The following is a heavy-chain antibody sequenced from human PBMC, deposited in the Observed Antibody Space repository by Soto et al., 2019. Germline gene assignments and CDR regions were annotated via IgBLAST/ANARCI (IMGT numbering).Heavy chain of an antibody. CDR2: ISSSSSSI. J-gene: IGHJ4*02. D-gene: IGHD4-17*01. Sequence: GSLRLSCAASGFTFSSYSMNWVRQAPGKGLEWVSSISSSSSSIHYVDSVKGRFTISRDNAKNSLYLQMNSLRAEDTAVYYCARERGGYGGNFDYWGQGILVTVSS. CDR1: GFTFSSYS. V-gene: IGHV3-21*01. CDR3: ARERGGYGGNFDY.